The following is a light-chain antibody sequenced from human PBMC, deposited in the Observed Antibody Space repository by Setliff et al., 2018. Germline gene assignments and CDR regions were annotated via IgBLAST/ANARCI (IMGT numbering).Light chain of an antibody. J-gene: IGLJ2*01. CDR3: QVWDSSTVV. V-gene: IGLV3-9*01. Sequence: SYELTQPLSVSVALGQTARITCGGNNIGTKNVHWYQQKPGQAPVLVIYNNNNRPSGILERFSGSNSGNTATLTISRAQAGDEAGYSCQVWDSSTVVFGGGTQLTVL. CDR1: NIGTKN. CDR2: NNN.